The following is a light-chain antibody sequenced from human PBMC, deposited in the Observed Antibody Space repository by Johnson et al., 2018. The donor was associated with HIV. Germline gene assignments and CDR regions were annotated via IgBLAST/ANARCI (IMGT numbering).Light chain of an antibody. CDR3: AAWDDSLNGPV. V-gene: IGLV1-44*01. J-gene: IGLJ1*01. CDR1: SSNIGNYF. CDR2: RNN. Sequence: QSMLTQPPSVSAAPGQKVTISCSGTSSNIGNYFVCWYQQLPGTAPKLLIYRNNQRPSGVPDRFSGSKSGTSASLAISGLQAEDEADYYCAAWDDSLNGPVFGTGTKVTVL.